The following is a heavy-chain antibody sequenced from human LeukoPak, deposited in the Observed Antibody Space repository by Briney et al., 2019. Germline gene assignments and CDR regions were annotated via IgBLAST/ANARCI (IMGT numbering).Heavy chain of an antibody. V-gene: IGHV4-59*01. D-gene: IGHD4-17*01. CDR2: IYYSGST. Sequence: SETLSLTCTVSGGSISGYYWSWIRQPPGKGLEWIGYIYYSGSTNYNPSLKSRVTISVDTSKNQFSLKLSSVTAADTAVYYCASNTVSALAFDIWGQGTMVTVSS. CDR3: ASNTVSALAFDI. J-gene: IGHJ3*02. CDR1: GGSISGYY.